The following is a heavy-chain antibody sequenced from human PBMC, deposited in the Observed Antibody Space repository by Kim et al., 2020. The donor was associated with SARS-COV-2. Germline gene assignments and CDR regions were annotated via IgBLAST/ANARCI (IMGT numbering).Heavy chain of an antibody. V-gene: IGHV5-10-1*01. Sequence: GESLKISCKGSGYSFTSYWISWVRQMPGKGLEWMGRIDPSDSYTNYSPSFQGHVTISADKSISTAYLQWSSLKASDTAMNYCARSVHIQTYGSGTWAWFDPWGQGTLVTVSS. D-gene: IGHD3-10*01. J-gene: IGHJ5*02. CDR3: ARSVHIQTYGSGTWAWFDP. CDR1: GYSFTSYW. CDR2: IDPSDSYT.